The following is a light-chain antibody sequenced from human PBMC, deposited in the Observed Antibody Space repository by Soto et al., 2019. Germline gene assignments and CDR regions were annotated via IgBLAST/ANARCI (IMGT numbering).Light chain of an antibody. Sequence: DIQMTQSPSTLSASVGDRVTITCRASQSISSWLAWYQQKPGTAPKLLIYDASNLESGVPSRFSGSGSGTEFTLTISSLQPDDFATYYCQQYNSYSWTFGQGTKVEIK. CDR2: DAS. J-gene: IGKJ1*01. V-gene: IGKV1-5*01. CDR1: QSISSW. CDR3: QQYNSYSWT.